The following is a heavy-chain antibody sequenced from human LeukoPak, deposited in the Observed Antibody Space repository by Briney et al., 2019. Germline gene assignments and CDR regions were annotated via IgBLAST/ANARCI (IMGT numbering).Heavy chain of an antibody. CDR1: GYTFTGYY. V-gene: IGHV1-2*02. Sequence: ASVKVSCKASGYTFTGYYMHWVRQAPGQGLEWMGWINPNSGGTNYAQKFQGRVTMTRDTSISTAYMELSRLRSDDTAVYYCERRYYDSSGPFDYWGQGTLVTVSS. J-gene: IGHJ4*02. CDR2: INPNSGGT. D-gene: IGHD3-22*01. CDR3: ERRYYDSSGPFDY.